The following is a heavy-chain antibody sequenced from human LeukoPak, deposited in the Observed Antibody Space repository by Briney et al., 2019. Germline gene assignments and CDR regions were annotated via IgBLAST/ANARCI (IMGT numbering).Heavy chain of an antibody. J-gene: IGHJ2*01. V-gene: IGHV4-59*01. CDR1: GGSITTYY. CDR2: IYYSGST. Sequence: SETLSLTCTVSGGSITTYYWTWIRQPPGKGLEWIGCIYYSGSTNYNPSLKSRVTISVDTSKNQVSLEVSSVTAADTAVYYCARESRGYFDLWGRGTLVTVSS. CDR3: ARESRGYFDL.